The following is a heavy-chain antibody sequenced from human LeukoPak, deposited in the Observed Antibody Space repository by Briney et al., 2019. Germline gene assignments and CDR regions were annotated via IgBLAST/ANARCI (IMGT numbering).Heavy chain of an antibody. V-gene: IGHV4-34*01. J-gene: IGHJ3*02. CDR1: GGSFSGYY. Sequence: SETLSLTCAVYGGSFSGYYWSWIRQPPGKGLEWIGSIYYSGSTYYNPSLKSRVTISVDTSKNQFSLKLSSVTAADTAVYYCARRNVLLWFGESQGAFDIWGQGTMVTVSS. CDR3: ARRNVLLWFGESQGAFDI. D-gene: IGHD3-10*01. CDR2: IYYSGST.